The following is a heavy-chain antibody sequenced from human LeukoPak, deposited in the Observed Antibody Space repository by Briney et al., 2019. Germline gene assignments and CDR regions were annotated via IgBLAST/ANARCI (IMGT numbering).Heavy chain of an antibody. J-gene: IGHJ5*02. CDR1: GGSISSGGYY. Sequence: SETLSLTCTVSGGSISSGGYYWSWIRQHPGKGLEWIGYIYYSGSTYYNPSLKSRVTISVDTSKNQFSLKLSSVTAADTAVYYCARSGPVVADYNWFDPWGQGTLVTVSS. CDR3: ARSGPVVADYNWFDP. D-gene: IGHD2-15*01. V-gene: IGHV4-31*03. CDR2: IYYSGST.